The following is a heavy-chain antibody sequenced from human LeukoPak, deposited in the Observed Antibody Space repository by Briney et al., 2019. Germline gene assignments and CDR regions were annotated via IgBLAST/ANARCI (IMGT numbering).Heavy chain of an antibody. CDR3: ARGRWLQSPFDY. Sequence: KPSETLSPTCAVYGGSFSGYYWSWIRQPPGKGLEWIGEINHSGSANYNPSLKSRVTISVDTSKNQFSLKLSSVTAADTAVYYCARGRWLQSPFDYWGQGTLVTVSS. D-gene: IGHD5-24*01. CDR2: INHSGSA. J-gene: IGHJ4*02. CDR1: GGSFSGYY. V-gene: IGHV4-34*01.